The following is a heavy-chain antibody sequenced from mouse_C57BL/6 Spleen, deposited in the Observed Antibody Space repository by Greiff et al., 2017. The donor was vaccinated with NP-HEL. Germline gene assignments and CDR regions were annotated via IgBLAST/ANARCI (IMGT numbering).Heavy chain of an antibody. J-gene: IGHJ4*01. CDR3: ARNPSTRYNDGMDY. Sequence: VKLMESGPGLVAPSQSLSITCTVSGFSLTSYAISWVRQPPGKGLEWLGVIWTGGGTNYNSALKSRLSISKDNSKSQVFLKMNSLQTDDTARYYCARNPSTRYNDGMDYWGQGTSVTVSS. V-gene: IGHV2-9-1*01. CDR1: GFSLTSYA. D-gene: IGHD2-1*01. CDR2: IWTGGGT.